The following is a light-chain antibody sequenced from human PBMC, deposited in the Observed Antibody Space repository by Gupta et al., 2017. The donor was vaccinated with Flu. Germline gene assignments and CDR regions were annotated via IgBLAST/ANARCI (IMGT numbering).Light chain of an antibody. CDR3: SSYSYTITTTVI. Sequence: SDVGGYNYVSWFQQHPGKAPKLIISEVSYRPSGVSNRFSGSKSGNTASLTISGLQAEDEAHYYCSSYSYTITTTVIFGGGTKLTVL. CDR2: EVS. V-gene: IGLV2-14*01. CDR1: SDVGGYNY. J-gene: IGLJ2*01.